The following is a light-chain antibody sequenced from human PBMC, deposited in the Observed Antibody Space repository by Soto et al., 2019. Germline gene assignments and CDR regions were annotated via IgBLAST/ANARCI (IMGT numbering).Light chain of an antibody. V-gene: IGKV1-5*03. J-gene: IGKJ1*01. CDR1: QSISSW. Sequence: IQMTQSASTLSASVGDRVIIICRASQSISSWLAWYQQKPGKAPKLLIYKASSLESGVPSRFSGSGSGTEFTLTIRSLQPDDFATYYCQQYNTYLWTFGQGTKVDI. CDR2: KAS. CDR3: QQYNTYLWT.